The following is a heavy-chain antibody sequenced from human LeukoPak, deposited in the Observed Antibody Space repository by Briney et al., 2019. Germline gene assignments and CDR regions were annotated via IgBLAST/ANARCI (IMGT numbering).Heavy chain of an antibody. Sequence: SDTLSLTCTVSGGPITSYSWSWIRQPPGKALEYIGYIFYTGSTNYNPSLESRVTLSVDTSKNQFSLILTSVTATDTAVYYCARRGVRYGRHYYFDYWGQGALVTVSS. J-gene: IGHJ4*02. D-gene: IGHD5-18*01. CDR3: ARRGVRYGRHYYFDY. CDR2: IFYTGST. V-gene: IGHV4-59*08. CDR1: GGPITSYS.